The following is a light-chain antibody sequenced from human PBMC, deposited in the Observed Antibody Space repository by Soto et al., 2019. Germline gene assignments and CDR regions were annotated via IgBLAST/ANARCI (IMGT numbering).Light chain of an antibody. V-gene: IGKV3-20*01. J-gene: IGKJ2*01. CDR2: AAN. CDR1: QSVSSSY. Sequence: EIVLTQSPGTLSLSPGERATLSCRASQSVSSSYLGWYKQKPGQAPRLLVYAANSRATGIPDRFSGSGSAIDFTLTINRVETEDFGVYYCQQYGNSPYTFGQGTKLEIK. CDR3: QQYGNSPYT.